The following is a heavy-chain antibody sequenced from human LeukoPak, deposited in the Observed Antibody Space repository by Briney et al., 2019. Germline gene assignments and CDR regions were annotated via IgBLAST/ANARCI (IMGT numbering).Heavy chain of an antibody. J-gene: IGHJ2*01. CDR3: ARAYLGAYCGGDCTRYFDL. V-gene: IGHV3-48*03. D-gene: IGHD2-21*01. Sequence: GGSLRLSCAASGFTFSSYEMNWVRQAPGKGLEWVSYISSSGSTIYYADSVKGRFTISRDNAKNSLYLQMNSLRAEDTAVYYCARAYLGAYCGGDCTRYFDLWGRGTLVTVSS. CDR2: ISSSGSTI. CDR1: GFTFSSYE.